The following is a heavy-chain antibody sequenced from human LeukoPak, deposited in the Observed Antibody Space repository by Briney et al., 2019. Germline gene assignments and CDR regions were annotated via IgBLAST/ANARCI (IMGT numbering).Heavy chain of an antibody. Sequence: GASVKVSCKASGGTFSSYAISWVRQAPGQGLEWMGGIIPIFGTANYAQKFQGRVTITADKSTSTAYMEPSSLRSEDTAVYYCARAWAAATAFDIWGQGTMVTVSS. CDR1: GGTFSSYA. D-gene: IGHD2-15*01. CDR3: ARAWAAATAFDI. V-gene: IGHV1-69*06. CDR2: IIPIFGTA. J-gene: IGHJ3*02.